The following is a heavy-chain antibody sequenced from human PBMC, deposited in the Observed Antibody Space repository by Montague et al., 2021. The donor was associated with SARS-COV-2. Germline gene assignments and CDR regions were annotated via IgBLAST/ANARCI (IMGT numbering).Heavy chain of an antibody. CDR2: FVPLLGSA. V-gene: IGHV1-69*10. D-gene: IGHD3-9*01. CDR1: GDTFSRYA. Sequence: SVKVSCKASGDTFSRYAISWVRQAPGQGLEWMGVFVPLLGSAKYAQKFQGRAMMNADASTNTAYMDLSSLGPDDTAVYYCARDYPGYDFLTGRGGFDHWGQGTLVIVSS. CDR3: ARDYPGYDFLTGRGGFDH. J-gene: IGHJ4*02.